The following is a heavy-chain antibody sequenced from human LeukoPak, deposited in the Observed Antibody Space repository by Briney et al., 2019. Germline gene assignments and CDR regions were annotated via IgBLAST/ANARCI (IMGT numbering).Heavy chain of an antibody. V-gene: IGHV3-48*01. CDR1: GFTFSNYN. J-gene: IGHJ4*02. CDR2: ISSSSSTI. Sequence: GGSLRLSCAASGFTFSNYNMNWVRQAPGRGLEWVSYISSSSSTIYYADSVKGRFTISRDNAKNSLYLQMNSLRAEDTAVYYCARDPLDYWGQGTLVTVSS. CDR3: ARDPLDY.